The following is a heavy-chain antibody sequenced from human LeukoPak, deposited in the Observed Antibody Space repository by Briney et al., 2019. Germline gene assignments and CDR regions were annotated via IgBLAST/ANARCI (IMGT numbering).Heavy chain of an antibody. V-gene: IGHV4-39*07. CDR2: IYYSGST. J-gene: IGHJ4*02. CDR3: ARPVRSSSRESLIFDY. Sequence: PSETLSLTCTVSGGSISSSSYYWGWIRQPPGKGLEWIGSIYYSGSTYYNPSLKSRVTISVDTSKNQFSLKLSSVTAADTAVYYCARPVRSSSRESLIFDYWGQGTLVTVSS. D-gene: IGHD6-13*01. CDR1: GGSISSSSYY.